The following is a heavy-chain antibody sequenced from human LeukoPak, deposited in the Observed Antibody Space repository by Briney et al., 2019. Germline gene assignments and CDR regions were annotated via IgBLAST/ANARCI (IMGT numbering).Heavy chain of an antibody. J-gene: IGHJ5*02. V-gene: IGHV3-30*04. CDR3: AKDLYGGQREYNWFDP. Sequence: GGSLRLSCAASGFTFSSYAMHWVRQAPGKGLEWVAVISYDGSNKYYADSVKGRFTISRDNSKNTLYLQMNSLRAEDTAVYYCAKDLYGGQREYNWFDPWGQGTLVTVSS. CDR2: ISYDGSNK. D-gene: IGHD5-12*01. CDR1: GFTFSSYA.